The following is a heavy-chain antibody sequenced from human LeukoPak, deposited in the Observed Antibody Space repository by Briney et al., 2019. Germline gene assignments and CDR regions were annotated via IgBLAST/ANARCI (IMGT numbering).Heavy chain of an antibody. CDR1: GGSITTTGDY. CDR3: AREDGYNMDDAFDI. CDR2: VDYSGST. Sequence: PSETLSLTCTLSGGSITTTGDYWGWIRQPPGKGPEWIGSVDYSGSTYYNPSLKSRVAISADTSKNQFSLRLSSVTAADTAVYYCAREDGYNMDDAFDIWGQGTMVSVSS. J-gene: IGHJ3*02. D-gene: IGHD5-24*01. V-gene: IGHV4-39*01.